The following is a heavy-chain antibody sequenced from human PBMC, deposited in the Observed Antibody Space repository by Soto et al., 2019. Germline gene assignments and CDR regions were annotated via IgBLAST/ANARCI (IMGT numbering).Heavy chain of an antibody. CDR1: GYSFTSYW. J-gene: IGHJ4*02. V-gene: IGHV5-51*01. CDR2: IYPGDSDT. CDR3: ARCIAAAGPALAWFDY. Sequence: GESLKISCKGSGYSFTSYWIGWVRQMPGKGLEWMGIIYPGDSDTRYSPSFQGQVTISADKSISTAYLQWSSLKASDTAMYYCARCIAAAGPALAWFDYWGQGTLVTVSS. D-gene: IGHD6-13*01.